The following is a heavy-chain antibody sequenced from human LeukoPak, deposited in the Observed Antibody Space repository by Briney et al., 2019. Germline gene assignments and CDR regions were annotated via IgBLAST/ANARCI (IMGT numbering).Heavy chain of an antibody. CDR1: GGSISSYY. CDR2: INHSGST. J-gene: IGHJ6*03. D-gene: IGHD6-6*01. CDR3: ARDFSSSSTVYYYYYMDV. Sequence: SETLSLTCTVSGGSISSYYWSWIRQPAGKGLEWIGEINHSGSTNYNPSLKSRVTISVDTSKNQFSLKLSSVTAADTAIYYCARDFSSSSTVYYYYYMDVWGKGTTVTVSS. V-gene: IGHV4-34*01.